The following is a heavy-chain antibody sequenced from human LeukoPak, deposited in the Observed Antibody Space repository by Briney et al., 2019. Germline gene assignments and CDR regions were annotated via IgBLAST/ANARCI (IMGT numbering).Heavy chain of an antibody. J-gene: IGHJ6*02. Sequence: GGSLRLSCAASGFTISSYSMNWVRQAPGKGLEWVSAISSSSSYIYYADSVKGRFTISRDNAKNSLYLQMNSLRAEDTAVYYCARVPSIWFGELLSNYYYYYGMDVWGQGTTVTVSS. CDR2: ISSSSSYI. D-gene: IGHD3-10*01. V-gene: IGHV3-21*01. CDR3: ARVPSIWFGELLSNYYYYYGMDV. CDR1: GFTISSYS.